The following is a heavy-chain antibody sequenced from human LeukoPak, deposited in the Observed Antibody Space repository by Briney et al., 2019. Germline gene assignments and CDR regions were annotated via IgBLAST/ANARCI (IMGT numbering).Heavy chain of an antibody. Sequence: SETLSLTCAVYGGSFSGYYWSWIRQPPGKGLEWIGEINHSGSTNYNPSLKSRVTISVDTSKNQFSLKLSSVTAADTAVYYYARGQKLPHGSGSYYDYWGQGTLVTVSS. CDR3: ARGQKLPHGSGSYYDY. J-gene: IGHJ4*02. CDR1: GGSFSGYY. CDR2: INHSGST. D-gene: IGHD3-10*01. V-gene: IGHV4-34*01.